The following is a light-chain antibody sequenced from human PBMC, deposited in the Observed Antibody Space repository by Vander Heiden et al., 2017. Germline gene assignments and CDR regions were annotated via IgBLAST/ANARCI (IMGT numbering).Light chain of an antibody. CDR1: TSNVGAGDD. V-gene: IGLV1-40*01. CDR3: QSYDSSLSHFVV. CDR2: GNN. Sequence: QPVLPQPPPVSGPPPHSVSISCAGTTSNVGAGDDVNWYQHLHGTAAKLLIYGNNIRPTGVPDRFSGSNSGASASPAITGLRPEEEANDYCQSYDSSLSHFVVFGGGTKLTVL. J-gene: IGLJ2*01.